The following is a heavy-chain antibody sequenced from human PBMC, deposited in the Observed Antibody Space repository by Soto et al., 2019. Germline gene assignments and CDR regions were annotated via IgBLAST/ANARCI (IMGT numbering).Heavy chain of an antibody. CDR1: GGSISSGDYY. J-gene: IGHJ4*02. CDR3: ARGGDAYDSSGYYSTVFDY. D-gene: IGHD3-22*01. Sequence: QVQLQESGPGLVKPSQTLSLTCTVSGGSISSGDYYWSWIRQPPGKGLEWIGYIYYSGSTYYNPSLKSRVTISVDTSKNQFSLKLSSVTAADTAVYYCARGGDAYDSSGYYSTVFDYWGQGTLVTVSS. CDR2: IYYSGST. V-gene: IGHV4-30-4*01.